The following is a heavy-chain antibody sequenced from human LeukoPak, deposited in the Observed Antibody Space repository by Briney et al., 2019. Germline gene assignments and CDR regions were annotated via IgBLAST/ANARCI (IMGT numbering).Heavy chain of an antibody. Sequence: GGSLRLSCAASGFTFNNYAMNWVRQAPGEGLEWVSAISGSGDTTYYADSVKGRFTISRDNSKNTLYLQMNSLRAGDAAIYYCAKDGGYFDSGYYYGMDVWGQGTTVTVSS. J-gene: IGHJ6*02. CDR1: GFTFNNYA. CDR3: AKDGGYFDSGYYYGMDV. CDR2: ISGSGDTT. D-gene: IGHD3-9*01. V-gene: IGHV3-23*01.